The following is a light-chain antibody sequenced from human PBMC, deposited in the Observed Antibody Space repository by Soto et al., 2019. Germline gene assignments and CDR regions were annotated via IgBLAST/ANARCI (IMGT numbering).Light chain of an antibody. CDR1: QSVSSN. CDR3: QQYNNWATWT. Sequence: EIVMTQSPATLSVSPGERATLSCRASQSVSSNLAWYQQKPGQAPRLLIYGASTRATGIPARFSGSGSGTEFTLTIRSLQSEHFAAYYCQQYNNWATWTFGQGTKVQIK. V-gene: IGKV3-15*01. J-gene: IGKJ1*01. CDR2: GAS.